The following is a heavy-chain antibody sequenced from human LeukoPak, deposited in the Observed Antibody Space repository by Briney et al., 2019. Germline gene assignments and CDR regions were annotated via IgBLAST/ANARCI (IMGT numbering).Heavy chain of an antibody. CDR1: GGSISSYY. V-gene: IGHV4-59*06. CDR3: ASSGPSTTFDY. CDR2: IYYSGST. J-gene: IGHJ4*02. Sequence: SETLSLTCTVSGGSISSYYWSWIRQHPGKGLEWIGYIYYSGSTYYNPSLKSRVTISVDTSKNQFSLKLSSVTAADTAVYYCASSGPSTTFDYWGQGTLVTVSS. D-gene: IGHD1-7*01.